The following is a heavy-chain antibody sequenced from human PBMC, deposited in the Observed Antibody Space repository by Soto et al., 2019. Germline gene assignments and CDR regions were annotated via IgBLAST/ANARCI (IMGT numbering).Heavy chain of an antibody. J-gene: IGHJ4*02. CDR2: ISGSGGST. D-gene: IGHD6-13*01. V-gene: IGHV3-23*01. Sequence: EVQLLESEGGLVQPGGSLRLPCAASGFTFSSYAMSWVRQAPGKGLEWVSAISGSGGSTYYADSVKGRFTISRDNSKNTLYLQMNSLRAEDTAVYYCAKVGSGRIATDRNFDYWGQGTLVTVSS. CDR3: AKVGSGRIATDRNFDY. CDR1: GFTFSSYA.